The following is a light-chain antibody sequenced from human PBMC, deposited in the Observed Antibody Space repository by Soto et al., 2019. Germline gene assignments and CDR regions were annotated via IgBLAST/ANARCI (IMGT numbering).Light chain of an antibody. CDR1: QTISSC. J-gene: IGKJ1*01. CDR2: KAA. Sequence: IQMSQFPSTLSASLADRVTITCRASQTISSCLAWYQQKAGKAHTLLIYKAATLKSGVPSRFSGSGSETEFTLTISSLQPDDFATYYCQQYNSYSEAFGHGTKVDIK. V-gene: IGKV1-5*03. CDR3: QQYNSYSEA.